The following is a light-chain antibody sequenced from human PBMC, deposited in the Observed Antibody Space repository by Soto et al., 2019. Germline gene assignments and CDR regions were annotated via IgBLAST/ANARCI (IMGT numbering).Light chain of an antibody. J-gene: IGKJ3*01. Sequence: DIQMTQSPSSLSASVGDRVTITCRASQSISSYLNWYQQKPGKAPNLMIYAASRLQSGVPSKFSGSGSGTDFTLTISRLPPEDFATYYCQQSYSSPFTFGPGTKVDIK. CDR3: QQSYSSPFT. CDR1: QSISSY. CDR2: AAS. V-gene: IGKV1-39*01.